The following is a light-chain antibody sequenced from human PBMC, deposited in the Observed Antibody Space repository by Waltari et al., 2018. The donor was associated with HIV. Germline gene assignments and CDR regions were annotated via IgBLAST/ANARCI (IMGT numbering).Light chain of an antibody. V-gene: IGKV1-27*01. Sequence: DIQMTQSPPSLSASVGDPVTITCLASQAIGSYLAWYQHKPGSPPTLLIYAASTLQSGVPARFSGSGSETNFSLVISALQPEDAATYYCQKYNNVPQVFGQGTKVEV. CDR2: AAS. CDR3: QKYNNVPQV. J-gene: IGKJ1*01. CDR1: QAIGSY.